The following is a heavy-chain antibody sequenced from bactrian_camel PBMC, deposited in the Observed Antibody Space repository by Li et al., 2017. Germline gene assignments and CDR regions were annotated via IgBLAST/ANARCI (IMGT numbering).Heavy chain of an antibody. D-gene: IGHD1*01. CDR1: AYTPANVR. Sequence: HVQLVESGGGSVQAGGSLRLSCAFDAYTPANVRMAWFRQPPGKEREGVAAIDRDGSTTYYLDSVNARFTISKDNAKNTLYLQMNSLTPEDTAMYYCAAKAKTWRPCPRPMDGEVFSSYGQGTQVTVS. V-gene: IGHV3S6*01. J-gene: IGHJ4*01. CDR2: IDRDGSTT.